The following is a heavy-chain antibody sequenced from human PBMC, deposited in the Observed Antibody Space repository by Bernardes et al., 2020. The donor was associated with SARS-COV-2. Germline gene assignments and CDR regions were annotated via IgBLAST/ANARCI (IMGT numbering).Heavy chain of an antibody. D-gene: IGHD3-22*01. CDR3: AVTLGVYYDSSNYYST. V-gene: IGHV1-2*04. CDR1: GYPFTGYY. Sequence: ASVKVSCMASGYPFTGYYIHWVRQAPGHGLEWVGRINPHTGGTNYAQKFQDWVTMTSDTSISTAFMELNRLRSADTATYYCAVTLGVYYDSSNYYSTWGQGTLVTVPS. CDR2: INPHTGGT. J-gene: IGHJ5*02.